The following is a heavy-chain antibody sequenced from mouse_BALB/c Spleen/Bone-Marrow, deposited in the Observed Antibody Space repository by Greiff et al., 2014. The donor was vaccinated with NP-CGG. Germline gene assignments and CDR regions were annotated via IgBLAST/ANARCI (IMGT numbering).Heavy chain of an antibody. CDR3: ANIYYGDYGWFSY. CDR2: IDTSYTYT. V-gene: IGHV1-69*01. Sequence: VQLQESGAELVMPGASVKMSCKASGYTFTDYWIHWVKQRPGQGLEWTGAIDTSYTYTTYNQKFKGKATLTVDASSSTAYIQLSSLTSEDSAVYYCANIYYGDYGWFSYWGQGTLVTVSA. D-gene: IGHD2-13*01. J-gene: IGHJ3*01. CDR1: GYTFTDYW.